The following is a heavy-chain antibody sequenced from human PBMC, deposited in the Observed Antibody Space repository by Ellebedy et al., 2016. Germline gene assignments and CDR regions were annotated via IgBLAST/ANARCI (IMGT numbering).Heavy chain of an antibody. Sequence: GGSLRLXXTASGFTFSDYTMNWVRQVPGKGLEWVGCISSSATYEYYADSVKGRFTISRDNAKNSLYLQMNSLRADDTAVYYCARLTDYWGQGTLVTVSS. D-gene: IGHD3-9*01. CDR2: ISSSATYE. CDR1: GFTFSDYT. J-gene: IGHJ4*02. CDR3: ARLTDY. V-gene: IGHV3-21*04.